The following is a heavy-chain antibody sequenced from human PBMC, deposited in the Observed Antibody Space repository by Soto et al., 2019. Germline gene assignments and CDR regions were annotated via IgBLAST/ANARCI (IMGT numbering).Heavy chain of an antibody. D-gene: IGHD5-12*01. CDR1: GCSISSNVFY. V-gene: IGHV4-31*03. J-gene: IGHJ4*02. Sequence: SETLSLPCTVSGCSISSNVFYLSWIRQHPGKGLEWIGYIYYSGTTYYNPSLKSRATISVDTSKNQFSLKLSSVTAADTAVYYCARESVATDYWGQGTLVTVSS. CDR3: ARESVATDY. CDR2: IYYSGTT.